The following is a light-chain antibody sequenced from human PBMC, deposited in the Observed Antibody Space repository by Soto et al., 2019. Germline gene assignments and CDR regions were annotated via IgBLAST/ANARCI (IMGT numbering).Light chain of an antibody. J-gene: IGKJ5*01. CDR2: DAS. Sequence: EIVLTQSPATVSLSPGERATLSCRASQSVSSFLSWHQQKPGQAPRLLIYDASKRATGIPARFSGSGSGTDFTLTLSSLEPEYFAVYYCQQRLNWPPTFGQGSRLEIK. CDR3: QQRLNWPPT. CDR1: QSVSSF. V-gene: IGKV3-11*01.